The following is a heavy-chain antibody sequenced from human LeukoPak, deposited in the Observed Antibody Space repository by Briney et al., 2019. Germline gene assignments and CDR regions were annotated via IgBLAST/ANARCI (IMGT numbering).Heavy chain of an antibody. D-gene: IGHD3-22*01. CDR3: ARGGAYFYDSSGYYYVDDY. Sequence: ASVKVSCKASGYTFTSYDINWVRQATGQGLEWMGWMNPNSGNTGYAQKFQGRVTMTRNTSISTAYMELSSLRSEDTAVYYCARGGAYFYDSSGYYYVDDYWGQGTLVTVSS. CDR1: GYTFTSYD. J-gene: IGHJ4*02. CDR2: MNPNSGNT. V-gene: IGHV1-8*01.